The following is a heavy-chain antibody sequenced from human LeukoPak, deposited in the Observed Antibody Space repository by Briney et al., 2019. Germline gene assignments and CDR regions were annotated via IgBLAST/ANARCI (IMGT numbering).Heavy chain of an antibody. CDR3: ARGVDTAYPDY. CDR2: ISISSSYL. V-gene: IGHV3-21*01. J-gene: IGHJ4*02. D-gene: IGHD5-18*01. CDR1: GLTFSSYS. Sequence: GGSLRLSCAASGLTFSSYSMNWVRQAPGKGLEWVSSISISSSYLYSAASVKVRFPISRTNAKNSLYLQMTSLRAETPAWYYCARGVDTAYPDYWGQGTLVTVSS.